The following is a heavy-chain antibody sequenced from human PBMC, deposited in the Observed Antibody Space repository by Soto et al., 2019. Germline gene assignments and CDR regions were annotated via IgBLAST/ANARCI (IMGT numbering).Heavy chain of an antibody. CDR3: ARLTRGGYRFDP. CDR2: IFHSGST. CDR1: CVSFSSGNW. J-gene: IGHJ5*01. Sequence: PETLSLTCAVSCVSFSSGNWWTWVRQTPQRGLEYIGEIFHSGSTNYKPSLESRLTISLDTSKNQFSLKLTSVTAAYTAMYYCARLTRGGYRFDPWGQGTLVTVSS. V-gene: IGHV4-4*03. D-gene: IGHD3-16*02.